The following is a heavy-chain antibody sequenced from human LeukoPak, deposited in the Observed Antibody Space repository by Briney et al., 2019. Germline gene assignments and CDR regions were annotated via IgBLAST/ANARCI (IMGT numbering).Heavy chain of an antibody. V-gene: IGHV1-8*01. D-gene: IGHD1-7*01. CDR3: ARAPSITGTTPPGY. J-gene: IGHJ4*02. CDR2: MNPNSGNT. Sequence: ASVKVSCRASGYTFTSYDINWVRQATGQGLEWMGWMNPNSGNTGYAQKFQGRVTMTRNTSISTAYMELSSLRSEDTAVYYCARAPSITGTTPPGYWGQGTLVSVSS. CDR1: GYTFTSYD.